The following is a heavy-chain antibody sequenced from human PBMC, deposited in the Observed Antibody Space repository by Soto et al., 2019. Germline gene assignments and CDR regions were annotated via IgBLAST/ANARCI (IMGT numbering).Heavy chain of an antibody. CDR1: GYTFTGYY. D-gene: IGHD3-3*01. V-gene: IGHV1-2*04. CDR3: ARGRYDFWSGYTDFDY. Sequence: ASVKVSCKASGYTFTGYYMHWVRQAPGQGLEWMGWINPNSGGTNYAQKFQGWVTMTRDTSISTAYKELSSLRSEDTAEYNCARGRYDFWSGYTDFDYWGQGTLVTVSS. J-gene: IGHJ4*02. CDR2: INPNSGGT.